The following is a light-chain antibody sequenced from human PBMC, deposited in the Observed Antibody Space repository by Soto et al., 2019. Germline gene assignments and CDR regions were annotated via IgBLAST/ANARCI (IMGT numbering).Light chain of an antibody. J-gene: IGKJ2*01. V-gene: IGKV3-20*01. CDR3: QHFGSSSYT. CDR1: QSVSSSY. CDR2: GVS. Sequence: DIVLTQSPGTLSLSPGERATLSCRASQSVSSSYLAWYQQRPGQAPRLLMCGVSSRATGIPDRFSGSVSGIDFTLTISRLEPEDFAVYYCQHFGSSSYTFGQGTKLEIK.